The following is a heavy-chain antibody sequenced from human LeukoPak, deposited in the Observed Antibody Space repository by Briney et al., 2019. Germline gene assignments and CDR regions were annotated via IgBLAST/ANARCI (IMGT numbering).Heavy chain of an antibody. Sequence: ASVKVSCKASGYTFTSYGISWVRQAPGQGLEWMGWINPNSGGTNYAQKFQGRVTMTRDTSISTAYMELSRLRSDDTAVYYCARGDVVVPAATDYWGQGTLVTVSS. V-gene: IGHV1-2*02. CDR3: ARGDVVVPAATDY. CDR1: GYTFTSYG. D-gene: IGHD2-2*01. J-gene: IGHJ4*02. CDR2: INPNSGGT.